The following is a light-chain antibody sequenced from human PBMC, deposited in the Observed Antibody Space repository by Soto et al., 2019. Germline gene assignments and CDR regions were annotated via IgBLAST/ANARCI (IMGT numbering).Light chain of an antibody. Sequence: EVVLTQSPGPLSLSPGERASLSCRAIQSPSRNYVAWYQQKVGQAPRPLIYATSSRATGIPDRFRGSGSGTDFSIAIARLEPEDFGVYYCQRSGLSPPFSFGRGTKVEIK. J-gene: IGKJ3*01. CDR1: QSPSRNY. V-gene: IGKV3-20*01. CDR2: ATS. CDR3: QRSGLSPPFS.